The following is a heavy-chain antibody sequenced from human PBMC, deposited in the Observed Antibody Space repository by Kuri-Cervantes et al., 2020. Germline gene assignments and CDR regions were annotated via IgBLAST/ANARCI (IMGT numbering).Heavy chain of an antibody. CDR3: ARGGYNTPFDY. D-gene: IGHD5-24*01. Sequence: GGSLRLSCAASGFTFSSYSMNWVRQAPGKGLEWVSNIRANGGSTYFADSVKGRFTISRDNSKDSLCLQMNSLGVDDTAVYYCARGGYNTPFDYWGQGTLVTVSS. CDR1: GFTFSSYS. CDR2: IRANGGST. V-gene: IGHV3-23*01. J-gene: IGHJ4*02.